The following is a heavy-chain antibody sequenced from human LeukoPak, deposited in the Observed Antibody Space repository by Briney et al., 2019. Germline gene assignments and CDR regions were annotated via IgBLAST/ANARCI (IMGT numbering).Heavy chain of an antibody. J-gene: IGHJ4*02. V-gene: IGHV3-20*04. CDR1: GLTFDDYG. CDR3: ARNSGANVYTYSFQY. Sequence: GGSLRLSCVASGLTFDDYGMSWVRQAPGKGLEWVPGINWNGGTTTYADSVKGRFTISRDNAKNSLYLQMNSLRVEDTAFYYCARNSGANVYTYSFQYWGRGTLVTVSS. CDR2: INWNGGTT. D-gene: IGHD1-26*01.